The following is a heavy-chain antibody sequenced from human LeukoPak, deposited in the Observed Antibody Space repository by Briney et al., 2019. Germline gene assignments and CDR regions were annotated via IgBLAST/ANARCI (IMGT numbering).Heavy chain of an antibody. V-gene: IGHV3-7*01. Sequence: GGSLRLSCAASGFTFSSYWMSRVRQAPGKGLEWVANIKQDGSEKYYVDSVKGRFTISRDNAKNSLYLQMNSLRAEDTAVYYCARESYYDFWSGYEFDYWGQGTLVTVSS. J-gene: IGHJ4*02. D-gene: IGHD3-3*01. CDR3: ARESYYDFWSGYEFDY. CDR2: IKQDGSEK. CDR1: GFTFSSYW.